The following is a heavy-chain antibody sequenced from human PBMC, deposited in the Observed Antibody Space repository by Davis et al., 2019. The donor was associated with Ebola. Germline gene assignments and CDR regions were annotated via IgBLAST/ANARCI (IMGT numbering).Heavy chain of an antibody. J-gene: IGHJ4*02. CDR2: INSDGSST. Sequence: HTGGSLRLSCAASGFTFSSYWMHWVRHAPEKGLVWVSRINSDGSSTSYADSVKGRFTISRDNAKNTLYLQMNSLRAEDTAVYYCARGSPVRKWEGRDDHWGQGTLVTVSS. CDR3: ARGSPVRKWEGRDDH. D-gene: IGHD1-26*01. V-gene: IGHV3-74*01. CDR1: GFTFSSYW.